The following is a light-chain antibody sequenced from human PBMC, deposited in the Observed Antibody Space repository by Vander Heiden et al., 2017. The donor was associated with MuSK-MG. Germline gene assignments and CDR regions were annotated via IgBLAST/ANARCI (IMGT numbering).Light chain of an antibody. Sequence: QSLLTQPPSAPGTPGQRVTISCSGSRSNFGSTYVYWYQQPPGTAPKLLIYRNNQRPSGVPDRFSGSKSGTSASLAISGLRSEDEADYYCAAWDDSLSGPGVFGGGTKLTVL. CDR1: RSNFGSTY. J-gene: IGLJ2*01. V-gene: IGLV1-47*01. CDR2: RNN. CDR3: AAWDDSLSGPGV.